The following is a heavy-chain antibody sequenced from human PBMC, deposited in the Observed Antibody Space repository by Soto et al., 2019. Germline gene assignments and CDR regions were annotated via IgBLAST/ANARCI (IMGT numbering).Heavy chain of an antibody. Sequence: QVQLAQSANEVKKPRASVRVSFKSAGYNFIRYAIAWVRKAPGQGIEWMGWISPYNDYTVDAEKFQGRVSMTADTSTRKVYMNLRGLKSDDTAVYYCARGGYYDNSWGKLSHYGLDVWGQGTSVSVAS. D-gene: IGHD3-16*01. J-gene: IGHJ6*02. V-gene: IGHV1-18*01. CDR3: ARGGYYDNSWGKLSHYGLDV. CDR2: ISPYNDYT. CDR1: GYNFIRYA.